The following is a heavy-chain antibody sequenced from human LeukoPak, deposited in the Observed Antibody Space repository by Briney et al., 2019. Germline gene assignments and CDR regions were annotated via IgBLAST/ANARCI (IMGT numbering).Heavy chain of an antibody. V-gene: IGHV1-69*13. CDR2: IIPIFGTA. CDR3: AREIRVKYGSGSYYNWPWFDP. D-gene: IGHD3-10*01. J-gene: IGHJ5*02. CDR1: GGTFSSYV. Sequence: SVKVSCKAPGGTFSSYVISWVRQAPGQGLEWMGGIIPIFGTANYAQKFQGRVTITADESTSTAYMELSSLRSEDTAVYYCAREIRVKYGSGSYYNWPWFDPWGQGTLVTVSS.